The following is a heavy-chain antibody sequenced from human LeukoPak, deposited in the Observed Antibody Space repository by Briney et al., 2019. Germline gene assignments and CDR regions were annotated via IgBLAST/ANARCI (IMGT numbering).Heavy chain of an antibody. V-gene: IGHV1-46*01. D-gene: IGHD2-15*01. Sequence: ASVKVSCKASGYTFTSYYMHWVRQAPGQGLEWMGIINPSGGSTSYAQKFQGRVTMTRDMSTSTVYMELSSLRSEDTAVYYCARVHCSGGSCYSFYYFDYWGQGTLVTVSS. CDR2: INPSGGST. J-gene: IGHJ4*02. CDR3: ARVHCSGGSCYSFYYFDY. CDR1: GYTFTSYY.